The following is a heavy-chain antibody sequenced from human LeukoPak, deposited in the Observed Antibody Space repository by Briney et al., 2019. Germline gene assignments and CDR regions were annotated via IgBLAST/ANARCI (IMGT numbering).Heavy chain of an antibody. CDR1: GYIFTSYY. Sequence: ASVKLSCKASGYIFTSYYKHWVRQAPGQGPEWMGKINPSGGSTSYAQRFQGRVTMTRDTSTSTVYMELSSLRSEDTAVYYCARDPCGGDCHFDYWGQGALVTVSS. D-gene: IGHD2-21*02. V-gene: IGHV1-46*01. CDR3: ARDPCGGDCHFDY. CDR2: INPSGGST. J-gene: IGHJ4*02.